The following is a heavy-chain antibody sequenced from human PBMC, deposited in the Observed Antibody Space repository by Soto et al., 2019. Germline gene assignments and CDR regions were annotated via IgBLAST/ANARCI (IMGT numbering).Heavy chain of an antibody. CDR1: GYTFTGYY. D-gene: IGHD6-13*01. J-gene: IGHJ6*02. CDR2: INPNSGGT. CDR3: ARDKQEIGSSSWYRSPYYYGMDV. V-gene: IGHV1-2*04. Sequence: QVQLVQSGAEVKKPGASVKVSCKASGYTFTGYYMHWVRQAPGQGLEWMGWINPNSGGTNYAQKFQGWVTMTRDTSISTAYMELSRLRSDDTAVYYCARDKQEIGSSSWYRSPYYYGMDVWGQGTTVTVSS.